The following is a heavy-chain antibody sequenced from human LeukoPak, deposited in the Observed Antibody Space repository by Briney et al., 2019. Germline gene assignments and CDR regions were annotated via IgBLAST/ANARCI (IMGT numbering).Heavy chain of an antibody. CDR2: ISYDGSNK. D-gene: IGHD5-18*01. CDR3: ARGQARGYSYGYFAGDFDY. V-gene: IGHV3-30*04. CDR1: GFTFSSYA. J-gene: IGHJ4*02. Sequence: PGRSLRLSCAASGFTFSSYAMHWVRQAPGKGLEWVAVISYDGSNKYYADSVKGRFTISRDNSKNTLCLQMNSLRAEDTAVYYCARGQARGYSYGYFAGDFDYWGQGTLVTVSS.